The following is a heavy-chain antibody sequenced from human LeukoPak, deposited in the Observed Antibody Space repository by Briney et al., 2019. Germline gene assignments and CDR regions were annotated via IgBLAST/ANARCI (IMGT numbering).Heavy chain of an antibody. V-gene: IGHV3-23*01. J-gene: IGHJ4*01. CDR2: ISGSDGST. CDR3: AKDPPGAGSDFDC. D-gene: IGHD6-19*01. Sequence: PGGSLRLFCATSGFTFSSYTMNWVRQAPGKGLEWVSGISGSDGSTYYADSVKGRFTISRDNSKNTLYLQMNSLRVEDTAVYYCAKDPPGAGSDFDCWGHGTLVTVSS. CDR1: GFTFSSYT.